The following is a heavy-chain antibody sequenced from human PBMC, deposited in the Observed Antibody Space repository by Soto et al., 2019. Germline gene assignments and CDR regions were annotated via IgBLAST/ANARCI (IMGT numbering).Heavy chain of an antibody. CDR3: ARGVPCSGGSCYSASRPNWFEP. D-gene: IGHD2-15*01. V-gene: IGHV4-34*01. CDR2: IGPSGAT. CDR1: GGPLSDYN. J-gene: IGHJ5*02. Sequence: PSETLSLTCGVSGGPLSDYNWSWIRQAPGAGLEWIGEIGPSGATNYNPSLKSRVTISQDTSKNQFSLKLSSVTAADTAVYYCARGVPCSGGSCYSASRPNWFEPWGQGTLVTVSS.